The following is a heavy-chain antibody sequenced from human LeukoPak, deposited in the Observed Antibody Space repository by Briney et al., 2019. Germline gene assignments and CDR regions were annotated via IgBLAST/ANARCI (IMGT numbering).Heavy chain of an antibody. Sequence: ASVNVSCKPSGYTFTDSFIHWVRQAPGQGLEWMGWINPASGATDFAQKFQGRVTMTRDTSISTVYMEMTTLRSDDTAVYYCARGRIFDIWGQGTMVIVSS. CDR2: INPASGAT. CDR3: ARGRIFDI. J-gene: IGHJ3*02. CDR1: GYTFTDSF. D-gene: IGHD2-15*01. V-gene: IGHV1-2*02.